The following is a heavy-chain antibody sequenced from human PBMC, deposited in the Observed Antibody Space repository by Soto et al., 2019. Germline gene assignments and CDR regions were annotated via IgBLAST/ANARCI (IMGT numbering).Heavy chain of an antibody. CDR2: FDPEDEAT. J-gene: IGHJ4*02. CDR3: AAGRYRGAASASRFEF. CDR1: GDTLSKLS. Sequence: QVQLTQSGAEVKKPGASVKVSCKVSGDTLSKLSMHWVRQGPGKGLEWVGGFDPEDEATLYAKNLQGRVTMTEDTSTDTAYLDLRGLRSDDTAVYYWAAGRYRGAASASRFEFWGQGTLVTVSS. D-gene: IGHD3-10*01. V-gene: IGHV1-24*01.